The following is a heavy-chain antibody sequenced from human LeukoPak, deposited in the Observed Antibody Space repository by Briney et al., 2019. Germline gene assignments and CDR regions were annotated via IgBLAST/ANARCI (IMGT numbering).Heavy chain of an antibody. CDR1: GFTFSNYS. V-gene: IGHV3-21*01. Sequence: NPGGSLRLSCAASGFTFSNYSMNWVGQAPRKEVNEVASITSSSSYIYYEDSVKSPFTISRDNAKNSLYLQMNSLRAEDTAVYYCAREGYCTGITCPFDYWGQGTLVTVSS. D-gene: IGHD2-8*02. CDR3: AREGYCTGITCPFDY. J-gene: IGHJ4*02. CDR2: ITSSSSYI.